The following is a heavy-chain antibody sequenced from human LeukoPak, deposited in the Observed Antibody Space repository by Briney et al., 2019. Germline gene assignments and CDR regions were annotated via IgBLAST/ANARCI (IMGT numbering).Heavy chain of an antibody. CDR3: ARGKTMVYCGGDCYRFDN. CDR2: IYTSGST. J-gene: IGHJ4*02. CDR1: GGSISSYY. D-gene: IGHD2-21*02. Sequence: SETLSLTCTVSGGSISSYYWSWIRQPAGKGLEWIGRIYTSGSTNYNPSLKSRVTISVDTSKNQFSLKLSSVTAADTAVYYCARGKTMVYCGGDCYRFDNWGQGTLVTVSS. V-gene: IGHV4-4*07.